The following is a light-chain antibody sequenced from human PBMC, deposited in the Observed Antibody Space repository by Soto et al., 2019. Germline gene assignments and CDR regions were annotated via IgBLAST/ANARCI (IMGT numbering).Light chain of an antibody. CDR1: QSVQTW. CDR3: QQYNNYFT. J-gene: IGKJ1*01. CDR2: KAT. V-gene: IGKV1-5*03. Sequence: IQLTQSPSSLSASVGDRVTITCRASQSVQTWLAWFLQKPGKAPKLLIYKATTLETGVPSRFSGSGSETEFTLTISSLQPDDLGTYYCQQYNNYFTFGQGTRVDIK.